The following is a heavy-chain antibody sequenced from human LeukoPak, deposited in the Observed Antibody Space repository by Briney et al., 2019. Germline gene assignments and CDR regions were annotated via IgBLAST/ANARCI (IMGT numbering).Heavy chain of an antibody. Sequence: SETLSLTCSASGGSISSYYWSWIRQPPGRGLEWIGYIYYSGRTSYNPSLKSRVTISVDTSKNQFSLKLSSVTAADTAVYYCARGGAYYDLWSGYSDWGQGTLVTVSS. CDR1: GGSISSYY. J-gene: IGHJ4*02. CDR3: ARGGAYYDLWSGYSD. V-gene: IGHV4-59*01. D-gene: IGHD3-3*01. CDR2: IYYSGRT.